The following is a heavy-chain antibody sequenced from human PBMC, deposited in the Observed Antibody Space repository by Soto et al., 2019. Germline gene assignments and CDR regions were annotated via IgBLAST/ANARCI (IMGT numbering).Heavy chain of an antibody. V-gene: IGHV1-69*13. J-gene: IGHJ4*02. Sequence: ASVKVSCKASGGTFSSYAISWVRQAPGQGLEWMGGIIPIFGTANYAQKFQGRVTITADESTSTAYMELSSLRSEDTAVYYCASTSTHYYDSSGYYFPTPDYWGQGTLVTVSS. CDR1: GGTFSSYA. CDR2: IIPIFGTA. D-gene: IGHD3-22*01. CDR3: ASTSTHYYDSSGYYFPTPDY.